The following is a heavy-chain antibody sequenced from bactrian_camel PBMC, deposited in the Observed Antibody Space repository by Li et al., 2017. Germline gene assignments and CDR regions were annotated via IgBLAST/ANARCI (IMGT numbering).Heavy chain of an antibody. D-gene: IGHD2*01. Sequence: HVQLVESGGGSVQAGGSLTLSCVASGDIDVSNCMGWFRQAPGKEREGVAGSEGDGRTFYADSVKGRFTISRDKSKNILYLRMNDLKPEDTAMYYCAARSWTRFRCWYSGNWRADYWGQGTQVTVS. CDR1: GDIDVSNC. CDR3: AARSWTRFRCWYSGNWRADY. V-gene: IGHV3S55*01. CDR2: SEGDGRT. J-gene: IGHJ4*01.